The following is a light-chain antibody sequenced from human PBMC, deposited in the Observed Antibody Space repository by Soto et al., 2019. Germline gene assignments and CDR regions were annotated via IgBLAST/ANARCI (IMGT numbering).Light chain of an antibody. J-gene: IGLJ1*01. CDR3: ASFRSGTILV. CDR2: EVN. CDR1: RSDIGDSNF. Sequence: QSVLTQPPSASGTPGQRVTISRTGPRSDIGDSNFISWYQHSPSKAPRLLIYEVNNRPSGVSKRFSGSKAGNTASLTISGLLDDDEADYFCASFRSGTILVFGSGTKVTVL. V-gene: IGLV2-14*01.